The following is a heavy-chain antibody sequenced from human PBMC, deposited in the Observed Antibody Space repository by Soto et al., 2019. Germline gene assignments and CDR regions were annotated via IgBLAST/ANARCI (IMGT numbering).Heavy chain of an antibody. CDR2: IYYSGST. Sequence: SETLSLTCTVSGGSISSGGYYWSWIRQHPGKGLEWIGYIYYSGSTYYNPSLKSRVTISVDTSKNQFSLKLSSVTAADTAVYYCARGGATVTSRQTIFDYWGQGTLVTVSS. V-gene: IGHV4-31*03. CDR1: GGSISSGGYY. D-gene: IGHD4-4*01. J-gene: IGHJ4*02. CDR3: ARGGATVTSRQTIFDY.